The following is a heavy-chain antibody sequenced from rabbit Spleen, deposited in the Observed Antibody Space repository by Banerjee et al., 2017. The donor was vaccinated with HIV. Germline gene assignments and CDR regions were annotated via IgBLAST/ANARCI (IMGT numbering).Heavy chain of an antibody. Sequence: QSLEESGGDLVKPGASLTLTCTASGFDLSSHYMCWVRQAPGKGLEWIAGIYTGSSGFTYFATWAKGRFTCSKTSSTTVTLQMTRLTAADTATYFCARDTSSSFSSYGMDLWGPGTLVTVS. CDR2: IYTGSSGFT. J-gene: IGHJ6*01. D-gene: IGHD1-1*01. CDR3: ARDTSSSFSSYGMDL. V-gene: IGHV1S40*01. CDR1: GFDLSSHY.